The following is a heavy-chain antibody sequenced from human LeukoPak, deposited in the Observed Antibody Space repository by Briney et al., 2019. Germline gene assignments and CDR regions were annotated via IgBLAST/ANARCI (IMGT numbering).Heavy chain of an antibody. CDR1: RYTFTSYG. Sequence: ASVRVSCKGSRYTFTSYGISWVRQAPGQGLEWMGWINTYNGNTNYTEKFQDRVTMTTDTSTRIAYLELRSLRHDDTAIYYCARDPDDYGGNRGYYGMDVWGQGTTVTVSS. D-gene: IGHD4-23*01. CDR2: INTYNGNT. CDR3: ARDPDDYGGNRGYYGMDV. J-gene: IGHJ6*02. V-gene: IGHV1-18*01.